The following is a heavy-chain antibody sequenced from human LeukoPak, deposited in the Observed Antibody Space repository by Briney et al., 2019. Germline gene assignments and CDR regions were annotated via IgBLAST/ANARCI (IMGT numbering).Heavy chain of an antibody. CDR3: AAVVIGGDYYGSGKRRFDP. D-gene: IGHD3-10*01. V-gene: IGHV1-58*02. Sequence: SVKVSCKASGFTFTSSAMQWVRQARGQRLEWIGWIVVGSGNTNYAQKFQERVTITRDMSTSTAYMELSSLRSEDTAVYYCAAVVIGGDYYGSGKRRFDPWGQGTLGTVSS. CDR2: IVVGSGNT. J-gene: IGHJ5*02. CDR1: GFTFTSSA.